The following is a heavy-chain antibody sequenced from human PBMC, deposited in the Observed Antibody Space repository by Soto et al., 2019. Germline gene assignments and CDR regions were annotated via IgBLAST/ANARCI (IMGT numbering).Heavy chain of an antibody. CDR3: ARDRGSGSDAFDI. CDR2: IYYDGSNE. D-gene: IGHD3-16*01. J-gene: IGHJ3*02. Sequence: LRLSCAASGFSFSDYGMHWVRQAPGKGLEWVALIYYDGSNEHYADSVQGRFTISRDNSKNTLYLQMNSLRAEDTAVYYCARDRGSGSDAFDIWGQGTVVTVSS. V-gene: IGHV3-33*08. CDR1: GFSFSDYG.